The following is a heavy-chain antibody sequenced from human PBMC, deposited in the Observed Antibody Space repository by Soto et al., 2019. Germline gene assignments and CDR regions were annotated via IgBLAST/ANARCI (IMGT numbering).Heavy chain of an antibody. Sequence: SETLSLTCTVSGGSISSGGYYWSWIRQHPGKGLEWIGYIYYSGSTYYNPSLKSRVTISVDTSKNQFSLKLSSVTAADTAVYYCARDSWSYCSSTSCYFAGFDPWGQGTLVTVSS. V-gene: IGHV4-31*03. D-gene: IGHD2-2*01. CDR3: ARDSWSYCSSTSCYFAGFDP. J-gene: IGHJ5*02. CDR2: IYYSGST. CDR1: GGSISSGGYY.